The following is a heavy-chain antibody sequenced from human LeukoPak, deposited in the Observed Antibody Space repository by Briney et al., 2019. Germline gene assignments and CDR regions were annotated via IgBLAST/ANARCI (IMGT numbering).Heavy chain of an antibody. D-gene: IGHD3-9*01. CDR1: GFTFDDYG. CDR3: ARGVRYFDWLLAFDY. V-gene: IGHV3-20*04. Sequence: PGGSLRLSCAASGFTFDDYGMSWVRRAPGKGLEWVSGINWNGGSTGYADSVKGRFTISRDNAKNSLYLQMNSLRAEDTALYYCARGVRYFDWLLAFDYWGQGTLVTVSS. CDR2: INWNGGST. J-gene: IGHJ4*02.